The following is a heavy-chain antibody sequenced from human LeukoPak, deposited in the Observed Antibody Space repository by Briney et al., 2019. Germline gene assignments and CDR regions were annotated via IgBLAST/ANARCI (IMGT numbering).Heavy chain of an antibody. D-gene: IGHD2-8*01. J-gene: IGHJ5*02. V-gene: IGHV4-59*01. CDR2: IYHSGST. CDR1: GGSISSSY. CDR3: ARDSVYATNWFDP. Sequence: SETLSLTCTVSGGSISSSYWNWIRQSPGKGLEWIGYIYHSGSTNYNPSLMSRVTISIDTSKNQFSPKLRSVTAADTAVYYCARDSVYATNWFDPWGQGALVTVSS.